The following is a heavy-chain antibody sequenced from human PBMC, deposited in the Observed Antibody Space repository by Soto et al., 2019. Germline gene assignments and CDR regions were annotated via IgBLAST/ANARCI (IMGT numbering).Heavy chain of an antibody. Sequence: EVQLVESGGGLVQPGGSLRLSCAASGFTFSSYSMNWVRQAPGKGLEWVSYISSSSSTIYYPDSVKGRFTISRDNAKNSLYLQMNSLRDEDTAVYYCASEYDYGDLNYYYYGMDVWGQGTTVTVSS. CDR3: ASEYDYGDLNYYYYGMDV. CDR1: GFTFSSYS. D-gene: IGHD4-17*01. J-gene: IGHJ6*02. V-gene: IGHV3-48*02. CDR2: ISSSSSTI.